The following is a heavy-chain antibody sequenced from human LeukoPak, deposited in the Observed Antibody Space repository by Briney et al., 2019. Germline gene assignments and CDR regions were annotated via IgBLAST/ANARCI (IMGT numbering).Heavy chain of an antibody. CDR1: GFTFSSYG. V-gene: IGHV3-21*05. D-gene: IGHD1-26*01. CDR2: ISSSSSYT. J-gene: IGHJ4*02. CDR3: ARITGGYSGFFDY. Sequence: GGSLRLSCAASGFTFSSYGMHWVRQAPGKGLEWVSYISSSSSYTNYADSVKGRFTISRDNAKNSLYLQMNSLRADDTAVYYCARITGGYSGFFDYWGQGTLVTVSS.